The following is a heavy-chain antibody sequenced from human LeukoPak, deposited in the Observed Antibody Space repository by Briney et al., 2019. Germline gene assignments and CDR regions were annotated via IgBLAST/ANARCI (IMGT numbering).Heavy chain of an antibody. CDR3: ARGRFFSKPRSYYDRPNWFDP. V-gene: IGHV4-34*01. J-gene: IGHJ5*02. Sequence: PSETLSLTCAVYGGSFSGYYWSWIRQPPGKGLEWIGEINHSGSTNYNPSLKSRVTISVDTSKNQFSLKLSSVTAADTAVYYCARGRFFSKPRSYYDRPNWFDPWGQGTLVTVSS. CDR2: INHSGST. CDR1: GGSFSGYY. D-gene: IGHD3-3*01.